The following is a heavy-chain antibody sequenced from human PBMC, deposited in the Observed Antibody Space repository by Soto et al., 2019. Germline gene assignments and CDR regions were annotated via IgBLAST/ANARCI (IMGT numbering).Heavy chain of an antibody. CDR1: GDTITSVS. CDR3: GGESGENWSYEAY. J-gene: IGHJ4*02. V-gene: IGHV4-4*07. CDR2: IPTTGNT. Sequence: QVQLQESGPGLVKPSETLSLTCTVSGDTITSVSWNWIRQSAGKGLEWIGRIPTTGNTHYNPSLESRVTMSLDTSKNQFSLKLTSVTAADTAVYYCGGESGENWSYEAYWGQGTLVTVSS. D-gene: IGHD1-7*01.